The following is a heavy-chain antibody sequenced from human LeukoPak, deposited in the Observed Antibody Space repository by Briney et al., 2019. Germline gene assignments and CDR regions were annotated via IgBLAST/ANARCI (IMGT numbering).Heavy chain of an antibody. Sequence: PGGSLRLYCAASGFTFSGYWMSWVRQAPGKGLEWVATIKQDGSEKTYVDSVEGRFTISRDNAKNSLYLHMNSLTAEDTAMYYCARDWVAGVPFDAFDIWGQGAMVSVSS. V-gene: IGHV3-7*01. CDR3: ARDWVAGVPFDAFDI. D-gene: IGHD3-10*01. CDR2: IKQDGSEK. J-gene: IGHJ3*02. CDR1: GFTFSGYW.